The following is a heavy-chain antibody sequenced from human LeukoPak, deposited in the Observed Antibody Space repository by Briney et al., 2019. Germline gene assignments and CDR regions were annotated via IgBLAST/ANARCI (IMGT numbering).Heavy chain of an antibody. J-gene: IGHJ5*02. Sequence: SETLSLTCTVSGGSISSYYWSWIRQPAGKGLEWIGRIYTSGSTNYNPSLKSRVTMSVDTSKNQFSLKLSSVTAADTAVYYCARMQFGDGKVVVAGSNWFDPWGQGTLVTVSS. D-gene: IGHD2-15*01. CDR3: ARMQFGDGKVVVAGSNWFDP. CDR1: GGSISSYY. CDR2: IYTSGST. V-gene: IGHV4-4*07.